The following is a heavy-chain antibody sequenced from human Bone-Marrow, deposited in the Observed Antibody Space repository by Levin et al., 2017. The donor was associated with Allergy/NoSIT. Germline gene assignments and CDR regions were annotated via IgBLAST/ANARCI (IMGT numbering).Heavy chain of an antibody. D-gene: IGHD3-3*01. CDR3: ARETADDFWSGYYAGDGMDA. CDR1: AFTFNTSS. J-gene: IGHJ6*02. Sequence: AGGSLRLSCTTSAFTFNTSSMHWVRQAPGKGLEWVAVISYDRKKEYYSDSVKGRFTISRDNSKKVLFLQMNSLRVEDTAVYYCARETADDFWSGYYAGDGMDAWGQGTTVTVSS. CDR2: ISYDRKKE. V-gene: IGHV3-30*04.